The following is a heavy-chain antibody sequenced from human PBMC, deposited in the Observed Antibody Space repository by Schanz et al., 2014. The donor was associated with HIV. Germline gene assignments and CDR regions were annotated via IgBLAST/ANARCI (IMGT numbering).Heavy chain of an antibody. D-gene: IGHD2-8*01. CDR2: ISWNSGSI. V-gene: IGHV3-NL1*01. CDR1: GFTYKRYG. Sequence: QVQVVASGGGVVQPGGSLRLACSASGFTYKRYGMHWVRQAPGKGLEWVSGISWNSGSIGYADSVKGRFTTSRDNSKNTLSLQMNSLRAEDTAVYYCALVGVWYYYGMDVWGHGTTVAVSS. CDR3: ALVGVWYYYGMDV. J-gene: IGHJ6*02.